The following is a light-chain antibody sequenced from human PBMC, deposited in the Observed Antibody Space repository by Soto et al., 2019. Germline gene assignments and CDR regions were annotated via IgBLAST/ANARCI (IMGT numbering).Light chain of an antibody. CDR3: QQYDNGWT. V-gene: IGKV3-15*01. Sequence: EIVMTQSPATLSVSPGERATLSCRASQSIGSNLAWYQQKPGQAPSLLTYGASTRATGVPVRFSGSGSGTEFTLTISSLQSEDFAVYFCQQYDNGWTFGQGTKVEIK. J-gene: IGKJ1*01. CDR1: QSIGSN. CDR2: GAS.